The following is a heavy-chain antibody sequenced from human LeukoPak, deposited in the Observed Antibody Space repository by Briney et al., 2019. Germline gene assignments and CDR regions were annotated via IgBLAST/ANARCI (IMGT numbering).Heavy chain of an antibody. CDR1: GFTFSSYW. CDR2: INSDGSST. CDR3: ARDTSGTYPGAFDI. J-gene: IGHJ3*02. D-gene: IGHD1-26*01. Sequence: PGGSLRLSCAASGFTFSSYWMHWVRQAPGKGLVWVSRINSDGSSTSYADSVKGRFTISRDNSKNTLYLQMNSLRTEDTAVYYCARDTSGTYPGAFDIWGQGTTVTVSS. V-gene: IGHV3-74*01.